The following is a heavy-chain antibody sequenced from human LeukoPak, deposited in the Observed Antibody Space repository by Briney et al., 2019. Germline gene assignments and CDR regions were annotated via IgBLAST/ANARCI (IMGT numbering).Heavy chain of an antibody. J-gene: IGHJ4*02. CDR2: ITGSSRLI. D-gene: IGHD1/OR15-1a*01. CDR3: TGVSGGRTEYFDS. Sequence: GGSLRLSCAASGFTFSSYSMNWVRQAPGMGLQWVSYITGSSRLIYYADSVKGRFTISRDNAKTSLYLQMNSLRAEDTAVYYCTGVSGGRTEYFDSWGQGTLVTVSS. V-gene: IGHV3-48*04. CDR1: GFTFSSYS.